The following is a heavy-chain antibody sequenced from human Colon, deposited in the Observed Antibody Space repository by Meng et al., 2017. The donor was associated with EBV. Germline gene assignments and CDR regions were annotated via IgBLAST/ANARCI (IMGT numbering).Heavy chain of an antibody. Sequence: QVQFLPWGEGRLKPSATLSLTCAVSGGSFSGYYWSWIRQAPGKGLEWIGEINHSGSTKFNPSLESRVSISVDTSENQVSLKLTSVTAADTAVYYCARRTTVNLRSFDSWGQGTLVTVSS. D-gene: IGHD4-17*01. V-gene: IGHV4-34*01. CDR2: INHSGST. J-gene: IGHJ4*02. CDR3: ARRTTVNLRSFDS. CDR1: GGSFSGYY.